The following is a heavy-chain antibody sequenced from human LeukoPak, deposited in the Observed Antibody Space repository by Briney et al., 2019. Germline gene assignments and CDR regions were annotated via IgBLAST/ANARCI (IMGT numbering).Heavy chain of an antibody. D-gene: IGHD6-13*01. J-gene: IGHJ4*02. CDR1: GGSFSGYY. CDR3: AGHHSSSSSAGDY. V-gene: IGHV4-34*01. CDR2: INHSGST. Sequence: SETLSLTCAVYGGSFSGYYWSWIRQPPGKGLEWIGEINHSGSTNYNPSLKSRVTISVDKSKNQFSLKLSSVTAADTAVYYCAGHHSSSSSAGDYWGQGTLVTVSS.